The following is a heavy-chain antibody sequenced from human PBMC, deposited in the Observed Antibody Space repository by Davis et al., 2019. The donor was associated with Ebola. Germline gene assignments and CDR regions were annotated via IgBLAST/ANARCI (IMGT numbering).Heavy chain of an antibody. V-gene: IGHV1-18*01. CDR1: GYTFTNYG. D-gene: IGHD2-21*01. J-gene: IGHJ4*02. Sequence: ASVKVSCKASGYTFTNYGITWVRQAPGQGLQWVGWISAYSGDTNYVQKLQGRVTMTTDTPTSTAYMDLRSLRSDDTAVYYCARGGGSTYSGIDHWGQGTLVTVSS. CDR3: ARGGGSTYSGIDH. CDR2: ISAYSGDT.